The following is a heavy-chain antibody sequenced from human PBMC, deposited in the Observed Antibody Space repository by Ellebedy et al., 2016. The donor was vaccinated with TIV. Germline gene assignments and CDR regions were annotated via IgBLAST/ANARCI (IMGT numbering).Heavy chain of an antibody. Sequence: GESLKISCAASGFTFSSYWMHWVRQAPGKGLVWVSRIKSDGSRTNYADSVKGRFTISRDNAKNTLYLQMNSLRAEDTAVYYCVRDSLVGATSFDYWGQGTLVSVSS. D-gene: IGHD1-26*01. J-gene: IGHJ4*02. CDR2: IKSDGSRT. V-gene: IGHV3-74*01. CDR1: GFTFSSYW. CDR3: VRDSLVGATSFDY.